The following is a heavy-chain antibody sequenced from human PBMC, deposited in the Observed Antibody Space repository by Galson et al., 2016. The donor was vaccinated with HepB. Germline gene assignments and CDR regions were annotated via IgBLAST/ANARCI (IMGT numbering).Heavy chain of an antibody. D-gene: IGHD3/OR15-3a*01. Sequence: SLRLSCAASGFISGRYSMTWVRQAPGKGLEWVSFIGQNIYYADSVKGRFTISRDDARNSLYLQMNSLRAEDTALYYCARVDLWTGSRHWYFGLWGRGTLVTVSS. J-gene: IGHJ2*01. CDR3: ARVDLWTGSRHWYFGL. CDR2: IGQNI. CDR1: GFISGRYS. V-gene: IGHV3-21*01.